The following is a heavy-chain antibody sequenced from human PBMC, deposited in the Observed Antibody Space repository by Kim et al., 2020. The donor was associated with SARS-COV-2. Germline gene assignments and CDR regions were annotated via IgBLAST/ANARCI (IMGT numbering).Heavy chain of an antibody. CDR1: GYTFTSYY. Sequence: ASVKVSCKASGYTFTSYYMHWVRQAPGQGLEWMGIINPSGGSTSYAQKFQGRVTMTRDTSTSTVYMELSSLRSEDTAVYYCAREGYSGYDSPGYYGMDVWGQGTTVTVSS. J-gene: IGHJ6*02. V-gene: IGHV1-46*01. D-gene: IGHD5-12*01. CDR3: AREGYSGYDSPGYYGMDV. CDR2: INPSGGST.